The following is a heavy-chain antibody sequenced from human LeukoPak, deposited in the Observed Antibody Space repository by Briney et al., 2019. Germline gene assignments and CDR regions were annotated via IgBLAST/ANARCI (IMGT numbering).Heavy chain of an antibody. CDR1: GFIFAGYT. V-gene: IGHV3-48*01. J-gene: IGHJ3*02. CDR3: ASRRSGWPNDAFDI. D-gene: IGHD6-19*01. Sequence: PGGSLRLSCAGSGFIFAGYTMNWVRQAPGKGLQWLAYISPSGGNTLYADSVKGRFTISRDNAKNSVYLQMNSLTPEDTAMYYCASRRSGWPNDAFDIWGQGTLVTVS. CDR2: ISPSGGNT.